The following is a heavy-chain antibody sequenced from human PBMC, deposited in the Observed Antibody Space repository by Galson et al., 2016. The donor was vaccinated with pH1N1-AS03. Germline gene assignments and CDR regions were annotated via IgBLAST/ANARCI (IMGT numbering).Heavy chain of an antibody. CDR2: ISAYSGDT. Sequence: VKVSCKASGYSFPTYSFNWVRQAPGQGLEWLGWISAYSGDTHYARKFQGRVTLTTDTSTSTAYMDLRNLTSDDTAVYFCASRSKSGTLGAFDIWGPGTLVIVSS. V-gene: IGHV1-18*04. J-gene: IGHJ3*02. CDR3: ASRSKSGTLGAFDI. D-gene: IGHD1-26*01. CDR1: GYSFPTYS.